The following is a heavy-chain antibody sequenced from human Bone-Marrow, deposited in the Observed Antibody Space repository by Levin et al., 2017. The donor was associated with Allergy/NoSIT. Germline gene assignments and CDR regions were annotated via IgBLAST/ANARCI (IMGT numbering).Heavy chain of an antibody. CDR3: ARVFCSEGVCFPGNF. J-gene: IGHJ4*02. D-gene: IGHD2-8*01. Sequence: PGGSLRLSCEASGFVFDDFAMHWVRHAPGKGLEWVSGISWSGSTIAYADSVKGRFTISRDNAKSSVYLQMDSLRPEDTALYYCARVFCSEGVCFPGNFWGQGVQVTVSS. CDR2: ISWSGSTI. CDR1: GFVFDDFA. V-gene: IGHV3-9*01.